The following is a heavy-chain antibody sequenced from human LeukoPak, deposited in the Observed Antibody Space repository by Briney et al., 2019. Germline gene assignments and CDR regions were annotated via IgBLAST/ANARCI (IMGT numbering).Heavy chain of an antibody. CDR2: IWYDGSNK. CDR1: GFTFSSYG. V-gene: IGHV3-33*01. Sequence: GGSLRLSCAASGFTFSSYGMHWVRQAPGKGLEWVAVIWYDGSNKYYADSVKGRFTISRDNSKNTLYLQMNSLRAEDTAVYYCARDPSPTVTTAFDYWGQGTLVTVSS. CDR3: ARDPSPTVTTAFDY. D-gene: IGHD4-17*01. J-gene: IGHJ4*02.